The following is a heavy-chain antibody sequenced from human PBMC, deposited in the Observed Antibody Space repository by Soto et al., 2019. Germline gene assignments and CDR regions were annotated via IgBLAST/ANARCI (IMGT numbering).Heavy chain of an antibody. J-gene: IGHJ5*02. CDR1: GYTFTSYD. D-gene: IGHD6-13*01. V-gene: IGHV1-8*01. Sequence: QVQLVQSGAEVKKPGASVKVSCKASGYTFTSYDINWVRQATGQGLEWMGWMNPNSGNTGYAQKFQGRVTMTRNTSISTAYMELSSLRSEDTAVYFCARERSAAGTGWFDPWGQGTLVSVSS. CDR2: MNPNSGNT. CDR3: ARERSAAGTGWFDP.